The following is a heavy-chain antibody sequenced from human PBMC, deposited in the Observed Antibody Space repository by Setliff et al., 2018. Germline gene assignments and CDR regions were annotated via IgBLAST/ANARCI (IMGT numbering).Heavy chain of an antibody. V-gene: IGHV3-53*01. J-gene: IGHJ5*01. D-gene: IGHD3-10*01. CDR1: GLTVSNDF. CDR2: IYNIGET. CDR3: ARDRGGTNPWFDF. Sequence: PGGSLRLSCVVSGLTVSNDFMGWVRQAPGKGLEWVSVIYNIGETRYADSVKGRFTISRDKSKNTPYLHLSSLRVEDTATYYCARDRGGTNPWFDFWGQGTQVTVSS.